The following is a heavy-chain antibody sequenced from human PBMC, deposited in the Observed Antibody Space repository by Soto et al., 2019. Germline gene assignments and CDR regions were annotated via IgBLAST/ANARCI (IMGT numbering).Heavy chain of an antibody. J-gene: IGHJ4*02. V-gene: IGHV1-69*13. CDR2: IIPIFGTA. Sequence: SVKVSCKASGGTFSSYAISWVRQAPGQGLEWMGGIIPIFGTANYAQKFQGRVTITADESTSTAYMELSSLRSEDTAVYYCARSVRGVIMGFDYWGQGTLVTVSS. CDR1: GGTFSSYA. D-gene: IGHD3-10*01. CDR3: ARSVRGVIMGFDY.